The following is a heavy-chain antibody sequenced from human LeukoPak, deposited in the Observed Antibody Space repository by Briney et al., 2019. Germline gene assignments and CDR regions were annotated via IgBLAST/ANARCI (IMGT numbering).Heavy chain of an antibody. CDR1: GGSITGYH. CDR2: LHTSGSGSA. V-gene: IGHV4-4*07. J-gene: IGHJ4*02. CDR3: AREPEGVPEYYFDY. Sequence: KPSETLSLTCTVSGGSITGYHWSWIRQSAGKGLEWIGRLHTSGSGSATFNPSLQSRVTVSIDKSKNQFSLNLISVTAADTAVYYCAREPEGVPEYYFDYWGQGTLVTVSS.